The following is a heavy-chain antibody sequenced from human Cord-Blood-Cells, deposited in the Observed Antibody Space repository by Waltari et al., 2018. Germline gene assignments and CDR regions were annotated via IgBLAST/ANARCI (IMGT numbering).Heavy chain of an antibody. CDR3: AKSWLSDGDAFDI. D-gene: IGHD3-9*01. CDR2: IWYDGSNK. CDR1: GFTFSSYG. J-gene: IGHJ3*02. V-gene: IGHV3-30*18. Sequence: QVQLVESGGGVVQPGRSLRLSCAASGFTFSSYGMHWVRQAPGKGLGWVAVIWYDGSNKYYSDSVKGRFTISRDNSKNTLYLQMNSLRAEDTAMYYCAKSWLSDGDAFDIWGQGTMVTVSS.